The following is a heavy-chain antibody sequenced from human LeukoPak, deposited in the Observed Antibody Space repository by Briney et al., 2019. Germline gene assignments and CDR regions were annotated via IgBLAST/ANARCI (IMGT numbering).Heavy chain of an antibody. D-gene: IGHD3-22*01. V-gene: IGHV1-18*01. Sequence: EASVKVSCKASGYTFTSYGISWVRQAPGQGLEWMGWISAYNGNTNYAQKLQGRVTMTTDTSTSTAYMELRSLRSDDTAVYYCARVYYYDSSGYYYYWGQGTLVTVSS. CDR1: GYTFTSYG. CDR2: ISAYNGNT. J-gene: IGHJ4*02. CDR3: ARVYYYDSSGYYYY.